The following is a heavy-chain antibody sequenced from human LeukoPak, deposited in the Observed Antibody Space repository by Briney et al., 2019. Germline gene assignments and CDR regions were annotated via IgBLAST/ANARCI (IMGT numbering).Heavy chain of an antibody. Sequence: SETLSLTCIVSGGSISSHYWTWIRQPPGKGLEYIGYIYYSGNTNYNPSLKSRVTISVDRSKNQFSLKLTSVTAEDTAVYYCARINRGWYFDYWGQGTLVTVSS. CDR3: ARINRGWYFDY. CDR1: GGSISSHY. J-gene: IGHJ4*02. V-gene: IGHV4-59*11. CDR2: IYYSGNT. D-gene: IGHD6-19*01.